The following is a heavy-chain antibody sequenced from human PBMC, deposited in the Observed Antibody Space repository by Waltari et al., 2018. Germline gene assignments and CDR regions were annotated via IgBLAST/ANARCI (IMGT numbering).Heavy chain of an antibody. CDR3: ASPGGAVAGSAFDI. J-gene: IGHJ3*02. CDR2: IYYSGST. CDR1: GGSISSYY. D-gene: IGHD6-19*01. Sequence: QVQLQESGPGLVKPSETLSLTCTVSGGSISSYYWSWIRQPPGKGLEWIGYIYYSGSTNYNPSLKSRVTISVDTSKNQFSLKLSSVTAADTAVYYCASPGGAVAGSAFDIWGQGTMVTVSS. V-gene: IGHV4-59*01.